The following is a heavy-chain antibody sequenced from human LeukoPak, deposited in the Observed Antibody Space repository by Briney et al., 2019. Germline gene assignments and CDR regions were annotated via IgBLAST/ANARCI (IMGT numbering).Heavy chain of an antibody. D-gene: IGHD1-26*01. CDR2: MNPNSGNT. CDR3: ARGLLDSGNHGNFDY. Sequence: ASVKVSCKASGYTFTSYDINWVRQATGQGLEWMGWMNPNSGNTDYAQKFQARVTMTRTTSISTAYMELSSLRSEDTAVYYCARGLLDSGNHGNFDYWGQGTLVTVSS. J-gene: IGHJ4*02. V-gene: IGHV1-8*01. CDR1: GYTFTSYD.